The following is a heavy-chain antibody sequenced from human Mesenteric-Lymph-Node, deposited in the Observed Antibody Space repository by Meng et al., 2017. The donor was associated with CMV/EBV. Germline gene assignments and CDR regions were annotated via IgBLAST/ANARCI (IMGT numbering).Heavy chain of an antibody. CDR2: INPNSGVT. Sequence: ASVKVSCKASGYTFTGYYMHWVRQAPGQGLEWMGWINPNSGVTNYAEKFQGRVTMTRATSISTAFMELSRLTSDDTAVYYCARGDTVVTPDYWGPGTLVTVSS. D-gene: IGHD4-23*01. CDR3: ARGDTVVTPDY. CDR1: GYTFTGYY. V-gene: IGHV1-2*02. J-gene: IGHJ4*02.